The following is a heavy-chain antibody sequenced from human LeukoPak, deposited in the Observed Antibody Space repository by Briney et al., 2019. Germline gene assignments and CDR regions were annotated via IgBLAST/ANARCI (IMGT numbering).Heavy chain of an antibody. D-gene: IGHD6-13*01. CDR1: GYSFTTFG. Sequence: ASVKVSRKASGYSFTTFGISWVRQAPGQGLEWVGWINPSSGRTNSAQKFQGRVTMTRDTSISTAYMELSSLRSDDTAVYYCARAHVLRSSSRSFQHWGQGTLVSVAS. CDR2: INPSSGRT. J-gene: IGHJ1*01. CDR3: ARAHVLRSSSRSFQH. V-gene: IGHV1-2*02.